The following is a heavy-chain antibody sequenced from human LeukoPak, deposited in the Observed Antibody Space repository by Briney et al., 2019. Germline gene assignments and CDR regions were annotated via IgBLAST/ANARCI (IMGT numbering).Heavy chain of an antibody. CDR1: GGSITQTNY. Sequence: MPSETLSLTCDVSGGSITQTNYWTWVRQPPGKGLEWIGEVNLQGSTNYNPSLMGRVAISVDTSENHVSLQLTSVTAADTAVYYCARASTDYDILTGLNWFDPWGQGTLVTVSS. CDR3: ARASTDYDILTGLNWFDP. J-gene: IGHJ5*02. V-gene: IGHV4-4*02. CDR2: VNLQGST. D-gene: IGHD3-9*01.